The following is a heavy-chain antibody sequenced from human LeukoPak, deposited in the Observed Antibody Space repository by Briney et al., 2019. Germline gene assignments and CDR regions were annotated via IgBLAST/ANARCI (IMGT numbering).Heavy chain of an antibody. CDR1: GGSITSNYW. V-gene: IGHV4-4*02. D-gene: IGHD2-2*03. Sequence: KPSGTLSLTCAVSGGSITSNYWWSWVRQSPGKGLEWIGEIFHSGRTNYNPSLKSRVSISLDNSRSEFSLRLNYVTAADTAVYYCARDGYERGDDTDYMDVWGKGTTVIVSS. CDR2: IFHSGRT. CDR3: ARDGYERGDDTDYMDV. J-gene: IGHJ6*03.